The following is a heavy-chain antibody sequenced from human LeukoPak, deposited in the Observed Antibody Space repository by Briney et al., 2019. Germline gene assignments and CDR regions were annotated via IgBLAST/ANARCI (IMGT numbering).Heavy chain of an antibody. V-gene: IGHV3-15*01. J-gene: IGHJ4*02. D-gene: IGHD2-15*01. CDR2: IKSKTDGGTT. CDR3: ARTGCSGGSCFLDY. CDR1: GFTFSNAW. Sequence: GGSLRLSCAASGFTFSNAWMSWVRQAPGKGLEWVGRIKSKTDGGTTDYAAPVKGRFTISRDDSKNTLYLQMNSLKTEDTAVYYCARTGCSGGSCFLDYWGQGTRVTVSS.